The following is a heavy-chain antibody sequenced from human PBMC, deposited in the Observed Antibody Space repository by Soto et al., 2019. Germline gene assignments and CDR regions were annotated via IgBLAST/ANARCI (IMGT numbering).Heavy chain of an antibody. CDR2: INPSGGST. V-gene: IGHV1-46*01. CDR3: ARSCTSSSWLSYFDY. D-gene: IGHD6-13*01. CDR1: GYTFTSYY. Sequence: QVQLVQSGAEVKKPGASVKVSCKASGYTFTSYYMHWVRQAPGQGLEWMGIINPSGGSTSYAQKFQGRVTKTRDKSRSKDYKELSRLRSEDTAVYYCARSCTSSSWLSYFDYWGQGTLVTVSS. J-gene: IGHJ4*02.